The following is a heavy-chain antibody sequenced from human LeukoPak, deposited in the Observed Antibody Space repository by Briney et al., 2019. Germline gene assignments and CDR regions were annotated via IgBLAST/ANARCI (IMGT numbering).Heavy chain of an antibody. CDR1: GDSLTSNF. J-gene: IGHJ3*02. CDR2: VFHSGTT. Sequence: PSETLSLTCNVSGDSLTSNFWSWIRQTPGKGLEWIGYVFHSGTTNYSPSLKSRVTISLDTSKKQIYLRLASATAADTALYYCARRMATVTDAFDIWSRGTMVSVSS. CDR3: ARRMATVTDAFDI. V-gene: IGHV4-59*08. D-gene: IGHD5-24*01.